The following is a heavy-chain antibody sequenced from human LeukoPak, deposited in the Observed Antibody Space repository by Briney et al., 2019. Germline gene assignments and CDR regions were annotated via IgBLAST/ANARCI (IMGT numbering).Heavy chain of an antibody. CDR3: AKDARRTSGLYYFDS. CDR1: GFTFSNFD. V-gene: IGHV3-23*01. CDR2: ITNRGDGT. J-gene: IGHJ4*02. Sequence: GGSLRLSCTASGFTFSNFDMGWVRQAPGKGLEWVSAITNRGDGTYFADSVKGRVTISRDNSKDTLYLQLNSLRADDTAVYYCAKDARRTSGLYYFDSWGQGTLVTVSS. D-gene: IGHD5-12*01.